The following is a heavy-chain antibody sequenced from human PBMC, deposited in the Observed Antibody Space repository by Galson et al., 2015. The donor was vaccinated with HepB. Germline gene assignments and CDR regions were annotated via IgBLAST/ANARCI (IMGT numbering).Heavy chain of an antibody. V-gene: IGHV3-30*04. Sequence: SLRLSCAASGFTFSSYAMHWVRQAPGKGLEWVAVISYDGSNKYYADSVKGRFTISRDNSKNTLYLQMNSLRAEDTAVYYCARTRAGTSLFGYWGQGTLVTVSS. CDR1: GFTFSSYA. J-gene: IGHJ4*02. D-gene: IGHD3-3*01. CDR3: ARTRAGTSLFGY. CDR2: ISYDGSNK.